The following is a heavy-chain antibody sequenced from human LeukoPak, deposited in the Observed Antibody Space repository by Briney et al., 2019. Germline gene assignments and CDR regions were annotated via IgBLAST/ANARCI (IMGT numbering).Heavy chain of an antibody. CDR1: GGSFSGYY. CDR3: ASYYYDSSGYYGIPFDY. D-gene: IGHD3-22*01. Sequence: SETLSLTCAVYGGSFSGYYWSWIRQPPGKGLEWIGEINHSGSTNYNPSLKSRVTISVDTSKNQFSLKLSSVTAADTAVYYCASYYYDSSGYYGIPFDYWGQGTLVTVSS. CDR2: INHSGST. J-gene: IGHJ4*02. V-gene: IGHV4-34*01.